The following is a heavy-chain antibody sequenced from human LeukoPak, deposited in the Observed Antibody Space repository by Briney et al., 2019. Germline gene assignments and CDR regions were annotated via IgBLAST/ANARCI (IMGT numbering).Heavy chain of an antibody. CDR2: IIHSGNT. V-gene: IGHV4-4*02. CDR1: GDSISRGTW. D-gene: IGHD2-2*01. J-gene: IGHJ4*02. CDR3: TGYDIPYTFEF. Sequence: LETLSLTCAVSGDSISRGTWWTWVRQSPGKGLQWIGDIIHSGNTNYNPSLRSRLTISLDKSRNQFPLKLNSVTAADTAVYYCTGYDIPYTFEFWGQGTLVTVSS.